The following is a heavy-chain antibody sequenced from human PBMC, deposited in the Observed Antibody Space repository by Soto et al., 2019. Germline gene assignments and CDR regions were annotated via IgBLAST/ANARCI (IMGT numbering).Heavy chain of an antibody. Sequence: ASVKVSCKASGYTFTSYDINWVRQATGQGLEWMGWMNPNSGNTGYAQKFQGRVTMTRNTSISTAYMELSSLRSEDTAVYYCARGPRITMIVVVGGGMDVWGQGTTVTGSS. V-gene: IGHV1-8*01. J-gene: IGHJ6*02. D-gene: IGHD3-22*01. CDR1: GYTFTSYD. CDR3: ARGPRITMIVVVGGGMDV. CDR2: MNPNSGNT.